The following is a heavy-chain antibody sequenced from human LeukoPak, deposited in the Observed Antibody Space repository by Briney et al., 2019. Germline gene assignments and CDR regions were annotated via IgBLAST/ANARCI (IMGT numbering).Heavy chain of an antibody. CDR2: ISFDGSNK. CDR3: AKDVGSMNGFDV. V-gene: IGHV3-30*18. J-gene: IGHJ3*01. D-gene: IGHD2-15*01. CDR1: GFTFSFYG. Sequence: GGSLGLSCAASGFTFSFYGIHWVRQAPGKGLEWVAVISFDGSNKYYVDSVKGRFTISRDNSKNTLYLQMNSLRVEDTAVYYCAKDVGSMNGFDVWGQGTMVTVPS.